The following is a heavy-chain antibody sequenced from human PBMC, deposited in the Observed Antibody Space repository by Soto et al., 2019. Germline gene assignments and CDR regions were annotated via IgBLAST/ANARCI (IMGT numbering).Heavy chain of an antibody. Sequence: EVQLVESGGGLVQPGRSLRLSCAAFGFTFSDHYMDWVRQAPGTGLEWVGRIRNKANSYTTEYAASVKGRFTISRDDSKNSLCLQMNSLKTEDTAVYYCSRAGILTTPYYFDYWGQGSLVTVSS. CDR2: IRNKANSYTT. J-gene: IGHJ4*01. CDR1: GFTFSDHY. CDR3: SRAGILTTPYYFDY. D-gene: IGHD4-4*01. V-gene: IGHV3-72*01.